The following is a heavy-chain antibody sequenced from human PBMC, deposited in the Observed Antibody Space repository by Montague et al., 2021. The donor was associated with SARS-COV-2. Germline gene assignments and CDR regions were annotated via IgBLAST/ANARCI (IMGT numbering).Heavy chain of an antibody. CDR2: IYSGGST. Sequence: SLRLSCAASGFTVSSNYMSWVRQAPGKGLEWVPVIYSGGSTYYADSVKGRFTISRNNSKNTLYLQMNSLRAEDTAVYYCARAPRVGATTWFDYWGQGTLVTVSS. V-gene: IGHV3-66*01. CDR1: GFTVSSNY. J-gene: IGHJ4*02. CDR3: ARAPRVGATTWFDY. D-gene: IGHD1-26*01.